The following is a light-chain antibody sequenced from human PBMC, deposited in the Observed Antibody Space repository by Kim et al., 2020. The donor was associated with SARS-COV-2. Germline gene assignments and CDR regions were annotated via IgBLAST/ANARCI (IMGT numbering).Light chain of an antibody. CDR2: SAS. CDR3: QHYGSSSGT. Sequence: RNRATHSCRASQSNTRECLAWDQQKGGQAPRLLIHSASSRATGIPDRISGSGSGTDFTLTISRLEPEDFAVYYCQHYGSSSGTFGPGTKVDIK. CDR1: QSNTREC. V-gene: IGKV3-20*01. J-gene: IGKJ1*01.